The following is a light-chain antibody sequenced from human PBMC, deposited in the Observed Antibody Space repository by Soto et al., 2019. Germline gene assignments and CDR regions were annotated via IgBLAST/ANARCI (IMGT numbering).Light chain of an antibody. CDR1: SSDVGGYNY. CDR3: CSYAGSHFL. CDR2: DVS. J-gene: IGLJ2*01. V-gene: IGLV2-11*01. Sequence: QSALTQPRSVSGSPGQSVTISCTGTSSDVGGYNYVSWYQQHPGKAPKLMIYDVSQRPSGVPYRFSGSKSGNTASLTISGLQHEDEADYYCCSYAGSHFLFGGGTKLTVL.